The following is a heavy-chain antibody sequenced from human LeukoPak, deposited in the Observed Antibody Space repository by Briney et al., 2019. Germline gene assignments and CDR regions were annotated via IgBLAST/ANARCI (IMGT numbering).Heavy chain of an antibody. CDR1: GGSISSGSYY. CDR2: IYTSGST. V-gene: IGHV4-61*02. CDR3: ARDSPLAMYADY. Sequence: SQTLPLTCTVSGGSISSGSYYWSWIRQPAGKGLEWIGRIYTSGSTNYNPSLKSRVTISVDTSKNQFSLKLSSVTAADTAVYYCARDSPLAMYADYWGQGTLVTVSS. D-gene: IGHD5-18*01. J-gene: IGHJ4*02.